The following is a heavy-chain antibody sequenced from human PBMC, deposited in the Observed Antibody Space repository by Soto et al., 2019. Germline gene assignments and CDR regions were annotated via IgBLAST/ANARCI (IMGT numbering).Heavy chain of an antibody. CDR3: TTEDPSWLRGLEY. D-gene: IGHD5-12*01. CDR2: IKTRIDSATT. J-gene: IGHJ4*02. CDR1: GASFTNAW. Sequence: EVQLVESGGGLVKPGESLRLSCEASGASFTNAWMNWVRQAPGKGLEWVGRIKTRIDSATTDYAAPVKGRFTISRDDSKNTLYLQMDSLKTEDTAVYYCTTEDPSWLRGLEYGGQGTLVTVSS. V-gene: IGHV3-15*01.